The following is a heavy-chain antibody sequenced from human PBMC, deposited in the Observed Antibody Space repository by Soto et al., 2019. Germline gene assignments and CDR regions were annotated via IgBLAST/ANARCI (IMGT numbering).Heavy chain of an antibody. Sequence: ASVRVSCKVSGYTLTELSMHWVRQAPGKGLEWMGGFDPEDGETIYAQKFQGRVTMTEDTSTDTAYMELSSLRSEDTAVYYCATGSGGYLGFDYWGQGTLVTVSS. D-gene: IGHD3-22*01. J-gene: IGHJ4*02. CDR3: ATGSGGYLGFDY. V-gene: IGHV1-24*01. CDR2: FDPEDGET. CDR1: GYTLTELS.